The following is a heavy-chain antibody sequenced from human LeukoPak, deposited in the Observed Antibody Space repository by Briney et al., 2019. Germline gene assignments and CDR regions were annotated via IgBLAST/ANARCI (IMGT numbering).Heavy chain of an antibody. CDR2: IYYSGST. D-gene: IGHD3-10*01. CDR3: ARVLRRITMVRGVIRPFGNWFDP. CDR1: GGSISSHY. V-gene: IGHV4-59*11. J-gene: IGHJ5*02. Sequence: SETLSLTCTVSGGSISSHYWSWIRQPPGKGLEWIGYIYYSGSTNYNPSLKSRVTISVDTSKNQFPLKLSSVTAADTAVYYCARVLRRITMVRGVIRPFGNWFDPWGQGTLVTVSS.